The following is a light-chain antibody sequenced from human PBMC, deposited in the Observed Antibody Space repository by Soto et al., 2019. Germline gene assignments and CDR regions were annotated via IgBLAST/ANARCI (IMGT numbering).Light chain of an antibody. V-gene: IGLV1-36*01. CDR2: YDD. Sequence: QPVLTQPPSVSEAPRQRVTISCSGSSSNIGNNPANWYQQLPGKAPKLLMYYDDLLPSGISGRFSGTKSGTSASLAISGLQSEDEADYYCAAWDDSLNGYVFGTGTKLTVL. J-gene: IGLJ1*01. CDR3: AAWDDSLNGYV. CDR1: SSNIGNNP.